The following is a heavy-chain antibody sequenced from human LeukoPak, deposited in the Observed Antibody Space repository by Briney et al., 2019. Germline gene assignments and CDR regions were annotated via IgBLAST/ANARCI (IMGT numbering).Heavy chain of an antibody. CDR3: ARGAWTFDY. Sequence: GGSLRLSCVASGFTSSSYWMSWVRQAPGKGLEWVANIKQDGSEKYYVDSVKGRFTISRDNAKNSLYLQMNSLRAEDTAVYYCARGAWTFDYWGQGTLVSVSS. CDR2: IKQDGSEK. V-gene: IGHV3-7*01. CDR1: GFTSSSYW. J-gene: IGHJ4*02. D-gene: IGHD3/OR15-3a*01.